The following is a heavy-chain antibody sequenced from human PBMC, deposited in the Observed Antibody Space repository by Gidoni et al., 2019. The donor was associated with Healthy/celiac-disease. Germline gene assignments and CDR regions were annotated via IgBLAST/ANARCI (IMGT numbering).Heavy chain of an antibody. V-gene: IGHV3-48*01. CDR2: ISSSSSTT. Sequence: ESQLVESGGCLVHPGGPLRLSCSASGFTFSSYSMNWVRQAPGKGLEWVSYISSSSSTTYNADAGKAGFTITRDNAKNSLYLQVNGLRAEEQAVYYCARMGRYSSLVDYDYWGQGTLVTVSS. D-gene: IGHD3-9*01. CDR1: GFTFSSYS. CDR3: ARMGRYSSLVDYDY. J-gene: IGHJ4*02.